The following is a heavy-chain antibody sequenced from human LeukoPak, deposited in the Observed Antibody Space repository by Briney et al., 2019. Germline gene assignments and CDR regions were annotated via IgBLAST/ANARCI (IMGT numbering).Heavy chain of an antibody. V-gene: IGHV3-23*01. Sequence: GGSLRLSCAASGFTFSSYGMSWVRQAPGKGLEWVSAISGSGGSTYYADSVKGRFTISRDNSKNTLYLQMNSLRAEDTAVYYCAKDRKATSVRAYWGQGTLVTVSS. CDR3: AKDRKATSVRAY. CDR2: ISGSGGST. CDR1: GFTFSSYG. J-gene: IGHJ4*02. D-gene: IGHD5-12*01.